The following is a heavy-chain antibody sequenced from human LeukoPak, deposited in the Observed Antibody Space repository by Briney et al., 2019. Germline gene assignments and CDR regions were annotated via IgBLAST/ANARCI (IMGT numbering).Heavy chain of an antibody. CDR2: IYYSGSA. Sequence: PSETLSLTCTVSGGSISSDYWNWIRQPPGKGLEWIGYIYYSGSATYNPSLNNRVTTSVDRSKNQFSLRLSSVTAADTAVYYCARDPEMATPYYYGMDVWGQGTAVTVS. D-gene: IGHD5-24*01. V-gene: IGHV4-59*01. CDR1: GGSISSDY. CDR3: ARDPEMATPYYYGMDV. J-gene: IGHJ6*02.